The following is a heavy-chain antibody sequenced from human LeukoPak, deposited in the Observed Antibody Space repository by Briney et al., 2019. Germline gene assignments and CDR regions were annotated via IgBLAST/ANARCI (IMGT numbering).Heavy chain of an antibody. Sequence: GGSLRLSCAASGFTFSSYSMNWVRQAPGKGLEWVSSISSSSSYIYYADSVKGRFTISRDNAKNSLYLQMNSLRAEDTAVYYCARDYYYGSGSYYNYFDYGGQGTLVTVSA. CDR2: ISSSSSYI. CDR3: ARDYYYGSGSYYNYFDY. J-gene: IGHJ4*02. D-gene: IGHD3-10*01. V-gene: IGHV3-21*01. CDR1: GFTFSSYS.